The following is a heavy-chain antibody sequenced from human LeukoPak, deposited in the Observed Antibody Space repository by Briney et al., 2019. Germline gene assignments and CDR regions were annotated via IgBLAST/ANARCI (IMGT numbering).Heavy chain of an antibody. CDR2: IYHSGST. V-gene: IGHV4-38-2*02. J-gene: IGHJ4*02. Sequence: SETLSLTCTVSGYSISSGYYWGWIRQPPGKGLEWIGSIYHSGSTYYNPSLKSRATISVDTSKNQFSLKLSSVTAADTAVYYCARTGIAAAGVFDYWGQGTLVTVSS. D-gene: IGHD6-13*01. CDR3: ARTGIAAAGVFDY. CDR1: GYSISSGYY.